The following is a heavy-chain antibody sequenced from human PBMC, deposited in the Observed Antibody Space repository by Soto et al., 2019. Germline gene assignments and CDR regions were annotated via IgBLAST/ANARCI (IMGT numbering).Heavy chain of an antibody. V-gene: IGHV1-69*01. CDR2: IIPIFGTA. Sequence: QVQLVQSGAEVKKPGSSVKVSCKASGGTFSSYAISWVRQAPGQGLEWMGGIIPIFGTANYAQKFQGRVTITADESTSTAYMELSSLRSEDTAVYYCARDTRHTYSYGRAIIYYYGMDVWGQGTTVTVSS. CDR1: GGTFSSYA. CDR3: ARDTRHTYSYGRAIIYYYGMDV. D-gene: IGHD5-18*01. J-gene: IGHJ6*02.